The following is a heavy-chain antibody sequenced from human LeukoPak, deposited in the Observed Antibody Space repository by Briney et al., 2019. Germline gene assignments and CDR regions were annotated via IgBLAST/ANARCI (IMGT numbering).Heavy chain of an antibody. CDR2: IYYSGST. CDR3: ARGVVVAGRGVEDNWFDP. Sequence: PSETLSLTCTVSGGSISSYYWSWIRQPPGKGLEWIGYIYYSGSTNYNPSLKSRVTISVDTSKNQFSLQLRSVTAADTAVDYCARGVVVAGRGVEDNWFDPWGQGTLVTVSS. V-gene: IGHV4-59*01. D-gene: IGHD2-15*01. CDR1: GGSISSYY. J-gene: IGHJ5*02.